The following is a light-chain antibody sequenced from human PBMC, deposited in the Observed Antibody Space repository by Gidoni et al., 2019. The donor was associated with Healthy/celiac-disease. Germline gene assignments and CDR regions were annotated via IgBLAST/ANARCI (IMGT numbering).Light chain of an antibody. Sequence: ELVLTHSPATLSLSPGERAALSCGASQSGSSSYLAWYQQKPGLAPRLLIYDASSRATGIPDRFSGSGSGTDFTLTISRLEPEDFAVYYCQQYGSSAFTFXPXTKVDIK. CDR2: DAS. V-gene: IGKV3D-20*01. CDR3: QQYGSSAFT. CDR1: QSGSSSY. J-gene: IGKJ3*01.